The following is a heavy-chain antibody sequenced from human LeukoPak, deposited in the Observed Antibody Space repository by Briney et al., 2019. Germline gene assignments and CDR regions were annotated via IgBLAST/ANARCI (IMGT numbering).Heavy chain of an antibody. J-gene: IGHJ4*01. CDR2: FKPNTRTA. D-gene: IGHD1-26*01. Sequence: GASVKVSCKASGYTFTTYYLHWVRQAPGQGLEWMGTFKPNTRTAHQGLGFRDRVSMTGDMSTSTVFIELNSLRSEDTAVYYCVREKDGRTYDYWGQGTLVTVST. V-gene: IGHV1-46*01. CDR1: GYTFTTYY. CDR3: VREKDGRTYDY.